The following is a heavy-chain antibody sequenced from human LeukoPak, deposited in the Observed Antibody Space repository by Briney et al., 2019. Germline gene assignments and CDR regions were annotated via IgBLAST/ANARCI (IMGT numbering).Heavy chain of an antibody. J-gene: IGHJ6*02. V-gene: IGHV4-39*01. CDR2: IYYSGST. Sequence: SETLSLTCTASGGSISISTYYWGWIRQPPGKGLEWIGNIYYSGSTYYNPSLKSRVTISVDTSKNQFSLRLSSVTAADTALYYCASIAYSYYGMDVWGQGTTVTVSS. CDR1: GGSISISTYY. D-gene: IGHD3-16*02. CDR3: ASIAYSYYGMDV.